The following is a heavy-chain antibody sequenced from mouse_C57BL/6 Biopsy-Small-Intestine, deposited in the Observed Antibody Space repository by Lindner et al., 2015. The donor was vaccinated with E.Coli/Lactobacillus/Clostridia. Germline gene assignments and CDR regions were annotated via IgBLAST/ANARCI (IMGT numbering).Heavy chain of an antibody. J-gene: IGHJ2*01. CDR1: GFTFSSYG. CDR2: ISSGGSYT. D-gene: IGHD1-1*01. V-gene: IGHV5-6*01. Sequence: VQLQESGGDLVKPGGSLKLSCAASGFTFSSYGMSWVRQTPDKRLEWVATISSGGSYTYYPDSVRGRFTISRDNAKNTLNLQMSSLKSEDTAMYYCAREGATVNFDYWGQGTTLTVSS. CDR3: AREGATVNFDY.